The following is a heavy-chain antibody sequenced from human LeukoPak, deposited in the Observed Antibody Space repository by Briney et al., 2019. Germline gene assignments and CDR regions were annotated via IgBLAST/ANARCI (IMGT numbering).Heavy chain of an antibody. CDR1: GFTFDDYG. Sequence: GGSLRLSCAASGFTFDDYGMSWVRQAPGKGLEWVSAISGSGGSTYYADSVKGRFTISRDNSKNTLYLQMNSLRAEDAAVYYCAKFWRYGSGSYYNVRPGLDWGQGTLVTVSS. V-gene: IGHV3-23*01. D-gene: IGHD3-10*01. CDR2: ISGSGGST. J-gene: IGHJ4*02. CDR3: AKFWRYGSGSYYNVRPGLD.